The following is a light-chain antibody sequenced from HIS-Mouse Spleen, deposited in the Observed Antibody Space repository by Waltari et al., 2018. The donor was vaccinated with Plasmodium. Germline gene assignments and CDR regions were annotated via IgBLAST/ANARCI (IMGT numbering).Light chain of an antibody. Sequence: SYVLTQPPSVSVSPGKTARITCRGNNIGSKSVPWYQQKPGQAPVLVVYDDSDRPSGIPERFSGSNSGNTATLTISRVEAGDESDYYCQVWDSSSDHVVFGGGTKLTVL. CDR2: DDS. V-gene: IGLV3-21*03. CDR3: QVWDSSSDHVV. J-gene: IGLJ2*01. CDR1: NIGSKS.